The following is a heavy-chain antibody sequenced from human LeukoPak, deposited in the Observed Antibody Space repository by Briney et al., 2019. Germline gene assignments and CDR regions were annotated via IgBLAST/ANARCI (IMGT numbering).Heavy chain of an antibody. Sequence: ASVKVSCKASGYTFTSYGMSWVRQAPGQGLEWMGWINAYNGNTNYAQKLEGRVTMTTDTSTSNAYKELRSLRSDVTAVDYCARFEEEYDMSGYRSGDAFDIWGQGTMVTVSS. V-gene: IGHV1-18*01. CDR1: GYTFTSYG. CDR3: ARFEEEYDMSGYRSGDAFDI. CDR2: INAYNGNT. D-gene: IGHD3-22*01. J-gene: IGHJ3*02.